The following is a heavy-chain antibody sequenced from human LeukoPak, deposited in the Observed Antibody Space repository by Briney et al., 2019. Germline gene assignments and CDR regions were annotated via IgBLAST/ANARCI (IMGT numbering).Heavy chain of an antibody. CDR1: GGSISSYY. V-gene: IGHV4-59*01. CDR2: IYYSGST. D-gene: IGHD6-13*01. Sequence: SETLSLTCTVSGGSISSYYWSWIRQPPGKGLEWSGYIYYSGSTNYNPSLKSRVTISVDTSKNQFSLKLSSVTAADTAVYYCARVYSSSWYAKDYWGQGTLVTVSS. J-gene: IGHJ4*02. CDR3: ARVYSSSWYAKDY.